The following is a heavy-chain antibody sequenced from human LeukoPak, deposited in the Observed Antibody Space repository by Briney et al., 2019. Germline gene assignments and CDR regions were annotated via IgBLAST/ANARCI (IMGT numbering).Heavy chain of an antibody. CDR3: ARDGRGSSFPYYYYYGMDV. CDR2: IYYSGST. J-gene: IGHJ6*04. V-gene: IGHV4-31*03. CDR1: GGSISSGGYY. D-gene: IGHD2-15*01. Sequence: SETLSLTCTVSGGSISSGGYYWSWIRQHPGKGLGWIGYIYYSGSTYYNPSLKSRVTISVDTSKNQFSLKLSSVTAADTAVYYCARDGRGSSFPYYYYYGMDVWGKGTTVTVSS.